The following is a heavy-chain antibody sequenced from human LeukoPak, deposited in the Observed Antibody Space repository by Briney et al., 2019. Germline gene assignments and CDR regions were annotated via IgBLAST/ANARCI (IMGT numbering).Heavy chain of an antibody. CDR1: GISFSGCS. J-gene: IGHJ4*02. D-gene: IGHD6-13*01. V-gene: IGHV3-48*01. CDR3: ASGPTPGVAAAADY. Sequence: GGSLRLSCAASGISFSGCSMHWVRQAPGKGLEWISYITTTSSTAYYIDSVEGRFTISRDNARNSLYLQMNSLRADDTAVYYCASGPTPGVAAAADYWGQGTLVTVSS. CDR2: ITTTSSTA.